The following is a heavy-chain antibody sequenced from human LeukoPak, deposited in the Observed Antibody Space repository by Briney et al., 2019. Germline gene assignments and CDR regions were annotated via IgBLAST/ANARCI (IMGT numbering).Heavy chain of an antibody. CDR1: GFTFSSYG. CDR3: ADEVIVVVPAAMPVTFDI. V-gene: IGHV3-30*02. CDR2: IRYDGSNK. Sequence: HSGGSLRLSCSASGFTFSSYGMDWVRQAPGKGLGWVAFIRYDGSNKYYADSVKGRFTISRDNSKNTLYLQMNSLRAEDTAVYYCADEVIVVVPAAMPVTFDIWGQGTMVTVSS. J-gene: IGHJ3*02. D-gene: IGHD2-2*01.